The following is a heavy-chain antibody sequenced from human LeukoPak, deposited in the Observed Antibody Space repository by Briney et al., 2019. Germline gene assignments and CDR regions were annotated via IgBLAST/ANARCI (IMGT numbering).Heavy chain of an antibody. CDR3: ARDSYCPNDVCYDY. CDR2: ITTSRDQ. V-gene: IGHV3-21*06. D-gene: IGHD2-8*01. Sequence: GGSLRLSCAASRFIFSDYSMGWVRQAPGKGLEWVSSITTSRDQYHADSVKGRFTVSRDNAKSSVYLQMDSLRADDTAVYYCARDSYCPNDVCYDYWGQGVLVTVS. J-gene: IGHJ4*02. CDR1: RFIFSDYS.